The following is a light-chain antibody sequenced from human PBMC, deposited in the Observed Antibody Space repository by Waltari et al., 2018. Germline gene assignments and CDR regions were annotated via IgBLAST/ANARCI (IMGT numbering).Light chain of an antibody. Sequence: EIVLTQSPGTLSLSPGERATLSCRASQTVSKNDLAWYQQKPGQAPRLLIDDASDRATGIPDRFSGSGSGTDFTLTISRLEPEDCAVYYCQQCAMSPLTFGGGTKVEI. V-gene: IGKV3-20*01. CDR1: QTVSKND. CDR2: DAS. CDR3: QQCAMSPLT. J-gene: IGKJ4*01.